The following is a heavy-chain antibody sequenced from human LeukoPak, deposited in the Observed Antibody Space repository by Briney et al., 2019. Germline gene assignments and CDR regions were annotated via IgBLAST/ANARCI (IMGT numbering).Heavy chain of an antibody. V-gene: IGHV4-59*08. CDR1: GGSINSYY. CDR2: IYYSGST. Sequence: PSETLSLTCTVSGGSINSYYWGWIRQPPGKGLEWIGYIYYSGSTNYNPSLKSRVTISVDTSKNQFSLNLSSVTAADTAVYYCARHKPGPFDYWGQGTLVTVPS. J-gene: IGHJ4*02. CDR3: ARHKPGPFDY.